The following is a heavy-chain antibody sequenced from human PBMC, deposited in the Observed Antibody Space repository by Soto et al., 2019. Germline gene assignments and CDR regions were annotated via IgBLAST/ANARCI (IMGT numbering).Heavy chain of an antibody. CDR2: ISGSGGST. CDR3: AKGGRGVVPAASYNWFDP. V-gene: IGHV3-23*01. CDR1: GFTFSSYA. D-gene: IGHD2-2*01. Sequence: GGSLRLSCAASGFTFSSYAMSWVRQAPGKGLEWVSAISGSGGSTYYADSVKGRFTISRDNSKNTLYLQMNSLRAEDRAVSYCAKGGRGVVPAASYNWFDPWGQGTLVTVSS. J-gene: IGHJ5*02.